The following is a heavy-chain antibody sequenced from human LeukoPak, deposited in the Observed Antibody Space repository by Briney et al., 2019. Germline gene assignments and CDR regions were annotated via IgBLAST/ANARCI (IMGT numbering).Heavy chain of an antibody. D-gene: IGHD1-1*01. CDR2: ISSSGTTI. Sequence: PGGSLRLSCAASGFTFRSYEMNWVRQAPGKGLEWVSYISSSGTTINYADSVKGRFTISRDNAKNSLYLQMNSLRAEDTAVYYCARSYIEANGRVDAFDIWGQGTMVTVSS. J-gene: IGHJ3*02. CDR3: ARSYIEANGRVDAFDI. CDR1: GFTFRSYE. V-gene: IGHV3-48*03.